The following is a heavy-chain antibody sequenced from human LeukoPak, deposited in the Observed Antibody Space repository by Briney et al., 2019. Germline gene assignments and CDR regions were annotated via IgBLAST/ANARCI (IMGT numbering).Heavy chain of an antibody. CDR1: GFTFSSYW. CDR2: INSDGSST. V-gene: IGHV3-74*01. CDR3: ARGRNYDFWSGYYTWFDP. D-gene: IGHD3-3*01. Sequence: GGSLRLSCAASGFTFSSYWMHWVRQAPGKGLVWVSRINSDGSSTSYADSVKGRFTISRDNAKNTLYPQMNSLRAEDTAVHYCARGRNYDFWSGYYTWFDPWGQGTLVTVSS. J-gene: IGHJ5*02.